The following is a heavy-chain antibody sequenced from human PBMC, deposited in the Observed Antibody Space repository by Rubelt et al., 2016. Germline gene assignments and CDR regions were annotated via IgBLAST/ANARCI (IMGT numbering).Heavy chain of an antibody. J-gene: IGHJ4*02. Sequence: QVQLQQWGAGLLKPSETLSLTCAVYGGSFSGYYWSWIRQPPGKGLEWIGEINHSGSTNYNPSLKSRVTRSVDTSKNQFSLKLSSVTAADTAVYYCARHGRQGYWGQGTLVTVSS. CDR2: INHSGST. D-gene: IGHD5-24*01. V-gene: IGHV4-34*01. CDR1: GGSFSGYY. CDR3: ARHGRQGY.